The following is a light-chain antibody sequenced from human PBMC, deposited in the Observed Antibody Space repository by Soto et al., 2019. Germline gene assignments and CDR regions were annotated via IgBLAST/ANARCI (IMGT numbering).Light chain of an antibody. CDR2: GNT. CDR1: RYNIGAGYD. J-gene: IGLJ1*01. Sequence: SVLTQPPSVSGAPGQRVTISCTGSRYNIGAGYDVHWYRQLPGTAPKLLLYGNTNRPSGVPDRFSGSKSGTSASLAITGLQAEDEADYYCQSYDSSLRGYVFGTGTKVTVL. CDR3: QSYDSSLRGYV. V-gene: IGLV1-40*01.